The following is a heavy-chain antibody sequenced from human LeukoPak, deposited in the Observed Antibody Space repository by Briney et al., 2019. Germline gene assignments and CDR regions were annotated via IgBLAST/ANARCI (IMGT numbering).Heavy chain of an antibody. V-gene: IGHV3-30*02. CDR1: GFTFNNNG. Sequence: GGSLRLSCAASGFTFNNNGMHWVRQAPGKGLVWAAFIRYDGIYKYYADSVKGRFTIFRDKSKTTLFLQMDSLRAEDTAVYYCAKDPEKGLAVARLEHWGQGTLVTVSS. CDR2: IRYDGIYK. CDR3: AKDPEKGLAVARLEH. D-gene: IGHD6-19*01. J-gene: IGHJ5*02.